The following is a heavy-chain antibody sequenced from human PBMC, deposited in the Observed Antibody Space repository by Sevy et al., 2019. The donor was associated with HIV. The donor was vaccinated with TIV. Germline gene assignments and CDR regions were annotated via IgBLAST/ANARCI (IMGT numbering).Heavy chain of an antibody. V-gene: IGHV3-11*01. CDR2: ISSSGTII. J-gene: IGHJ4*02. Sequence: GGSLRLSCAASGLNVSDYFMSWIRQAPGKRPEWVSYISSSGTIIYYADSVKGRFTILRDNAKNSLYLQMNSLRAEDTAIYYCARDLASGSFFSLYFDYWGQGTLVTVSS. D-gene: IGHD3-10*01. CDR3: ARDLASGSFFSLYFDY. CDR1: GLNVSDYF.